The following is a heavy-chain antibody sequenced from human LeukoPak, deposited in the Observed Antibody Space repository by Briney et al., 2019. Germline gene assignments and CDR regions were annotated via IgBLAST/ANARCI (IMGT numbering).Heavy chain of an antibody. CDR2: INHSGST. J-gene: IGHJ4*02. D-gene: IGHD3-10*01. CDR3: ARDHGEEGGYHFDY. V-gene: IGHV4-34*01. Sequence: SETLSLTCAVYGGSFSGYYWSWIRQPPGKGLEWIGEINHSGSTNYNPSLKSRVSISVDKSKNQFSLKLSSVTAADTAVYYCARDHGEEGGYHFDYWGQGTLVTVSS. CDR1: GGSFSGYY.